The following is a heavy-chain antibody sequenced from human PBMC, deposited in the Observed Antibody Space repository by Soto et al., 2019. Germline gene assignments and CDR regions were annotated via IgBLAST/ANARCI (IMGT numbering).Heavy chain of an antibody. CDR1: GYSFTSYW. J-gene: IGHJ6*02. CDR3: ARLGLKRYCSSTSCYTMDV. D-gene: IGHD2-2*02. V-gene: IGHV5-51*01. CDR2: IYPGDSDT. Sequence: GESLKISCKGSGYSFTSYWIGWVRQMPGKGLEWMGIIYPGDSDTRYSPSFQGQVTISADKSISTAYLQWSSLKASDTAMYYCARLGLKRYCSSTSCYTMDVWGQGTTVIVSS.